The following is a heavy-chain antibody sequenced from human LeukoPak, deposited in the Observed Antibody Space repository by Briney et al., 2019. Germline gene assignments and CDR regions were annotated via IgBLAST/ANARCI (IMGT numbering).Heavy chain of an antibody. D-gene: IGHD4-17*01. V-gene: IGHV3-74*01. J-gene: IGHJ4*02. Sequence: GGSLRLSCAASGFTFSSYWMHWVRQAPGKGLVWVSRINSDGSSTSYADSVKGRFTISRDNAKNTLYLQMNSLRAEDTAVYYCARLTVTTFPIDYWGQGTLVTVSS. CDR3: ARLTVTTFPIDY. CDR1: GFTFSSYW. CDR2: INSDGSST.